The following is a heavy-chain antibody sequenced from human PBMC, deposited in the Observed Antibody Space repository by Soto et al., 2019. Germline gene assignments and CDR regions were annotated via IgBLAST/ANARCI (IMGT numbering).Heavy chain of an antibody. V-gene: IGHV1-69*13. D-gene: IGHD6-19*01. CDR2: IIPIFGTA. CDR3: VRDKASSGWYGFDY. Sequence: ASVKVSCKASGGTFSSYAISWVRQAPGQGLEWMGGIIPIFGTANYAQKFQGRVTITADESTSTAYMELSSLRSEDTAVYYCVRDKASSGWYGFDYWGQGTLVTVSS. J-gene: IGHJ4*02. CDR1: GGTFSSYA.